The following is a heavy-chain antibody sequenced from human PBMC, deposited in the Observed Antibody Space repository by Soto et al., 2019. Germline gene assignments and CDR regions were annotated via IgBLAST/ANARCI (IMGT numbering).Heavy chain of an antibody. CDR2: ITYTGDT. Sequence: SVPQCVRWTVADESSSDDSDCCIWIRQPPRRGKEWIAYITYTGDTKYILSLKSRVTISIDTSRNQFSLALTSVTAADTAIYFCARIVVGVTVDHWGQGSLVTVSS. D-gene: IGHD1-26*01. J-gene: IGHJ4*02. CDR3: ARIVVGVTVDH. CDR1: DESSSDDSDC. V-gene: IGHV4-61*01.